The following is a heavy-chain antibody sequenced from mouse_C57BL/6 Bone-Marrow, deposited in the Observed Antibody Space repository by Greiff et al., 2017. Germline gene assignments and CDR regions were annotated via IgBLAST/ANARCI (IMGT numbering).Heavy chain of an antibody. J-gene: IGHJ4*01. V-gene: IGHV1-72*01. CDR1: GYTFTSYW. Sequence: QVQLQQPGAELVKPGASVKLSCKASGYTFTSYWMHWVKQRPGRGLEWIGRIDPNSGGTKYNEKFKSKATLTVDKPSSTAYMQLSSLTSEGSAVYYCARLRRRVYYYAMDYWGQGTSVTVSS. CDR3: ARLRRRVYYYAMDY. D-gene: IGHD2-12*01. CDR2: IDPNSGGT.